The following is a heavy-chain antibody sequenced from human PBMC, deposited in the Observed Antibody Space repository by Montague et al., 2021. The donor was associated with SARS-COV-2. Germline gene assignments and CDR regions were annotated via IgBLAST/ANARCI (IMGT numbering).Heavy chain of an antibody. J-gene: IGHJ6*02. D-gene: IGHD2-2*01. Sequence: SLRLSCAASGFTFSSYWMSWVRQAPGKGLEWVANIKQYGSEKYYVDSVKGRFTISRDNAKNSLYLQMNSLRAEDTAVYYCARDSFVVVPAASNYYYYYGMDVWGQGTTVTVSS. CDR1: GFTFSSYW. V-gene: IGHV3-7*01. CDR3: ARDSFVVVPAASNYYYYYGMDV. CDR2: IKQYGSEK.